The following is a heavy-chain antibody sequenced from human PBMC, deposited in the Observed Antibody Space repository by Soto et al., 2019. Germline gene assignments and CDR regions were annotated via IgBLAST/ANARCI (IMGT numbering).Heavy chain of an antibody. CDR1: GGSISRYY. D-gene: IGHD3-16*01. CDR2: IYYSGST. J-gene: IGHJ2*01. Sequence: QVQLQESGPGLVKPSETLSLTCTVSGGSISRYYWSWFRQPPGKGLEWIGYIYYSGSTSYNPSLKSRVTISVDTSNNQFSLKLSSVTAADTAVYFCARGGWSLDLWGRGTLVTVSS. CDR3: ARGGWSLDL. V-gene: IGHV4-59*08.